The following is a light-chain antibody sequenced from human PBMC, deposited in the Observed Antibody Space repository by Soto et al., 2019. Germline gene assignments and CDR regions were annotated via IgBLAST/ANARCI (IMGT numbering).Light chain of an antibody. CDR3: QLWDGGSGHRV. CDR1: NIGSKS. CDR2: YDR. J-gene: IGLJ2*01. Sequence: SYELTQPPSVSVAPGKAARITWGGNNIGSKSVHWYQQKPGQAPLLVIYYDRDRPSGIPERFSASNSGNTATLTISRVEAGDEADYYCQLWDGGSGHRVFGGGTKLTVL. V-gene: IGLV3-21*04.